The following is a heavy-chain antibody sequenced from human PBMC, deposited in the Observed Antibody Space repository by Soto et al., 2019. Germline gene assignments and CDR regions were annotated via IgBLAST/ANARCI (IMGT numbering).Heavy chain of an antibody. J-gene: IGHJ6*02. CDR2: IKSKTDGGTT. Sequence: GGSLSLSCAASGFTFSNAWMNWARQAPGKGLEWVGRIKSKTDGGTTDYAAPVKGRFTISRDDSKNTLYLQMNSLKTEDTAVYYCTIGPIVVVPAAMNYYYGMDVWGQGTTVTVSS. D-gene: IGHD2-2*01. CDR3: TIGPIVVVPAAMNYYYGMDV. CDR1: GFTFSNAW. V-gene: IGHV3-15*07.